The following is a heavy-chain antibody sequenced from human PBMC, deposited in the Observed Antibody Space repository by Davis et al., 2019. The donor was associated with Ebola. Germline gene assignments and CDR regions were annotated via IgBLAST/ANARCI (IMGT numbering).Heavy chain of an antibody. CDR1: GFTFSHYG. CDR3: AKDDATSSDSLDV. Sequence: PGGSLRLSCVASGFTFSHYGMHWVRQVPGKGLEWVGLISYDGGNKYYADVVKSRFTISRDNSQNTLFLQVTSLTPDDTAMYYCAKDDATSSDSLDVWGRGTMVIVSS. V-gene: IGHV3-30*18. CDR2: ISYDGGNK. D-gene: IGHD2-2*01. J-gene: IGHJ3*01.